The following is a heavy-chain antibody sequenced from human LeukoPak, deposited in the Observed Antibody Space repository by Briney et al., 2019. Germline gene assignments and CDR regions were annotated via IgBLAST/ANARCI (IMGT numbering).Heavy chain of an antibody. J-gene: IGHJ4*02. V-gene: IGHV4-4*02. D-gene: IGHD3-10*01. CDR1: GGSLSSSNW. CDR2: IYHSGST. Sequence: SETLSLTCAVSGGSLSSSNWWSWVRQPPGKGLEWIGEIYHSGSTYYNPSLKSRVTISVDTSKNQFSLKLSSVTAADTTVYYCARYVVYGSGIYYFDYWGQGTLVTVSS. CDR3: ARYVVYGSGIYYFDY.